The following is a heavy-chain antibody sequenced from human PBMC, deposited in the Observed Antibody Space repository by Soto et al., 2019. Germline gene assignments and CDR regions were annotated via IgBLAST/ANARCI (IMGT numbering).Heavy chain of an antibody. V-gene: IGHV3-7*05. Sequence: EVQLVESGGGLVQPGGSLRLSCEASGFTFSGYWMSWVRQAPGKGLEWVANIKQDGSEQFYVDSVKGRFTISRDNAKNSLYLQMNSLRAEDTAVYYCAREAVWGQGTTVTVSS. CDR1: GFTFSGYW. J-gene: IGHJ6*02. CDR3: AREAV. CDR2: IKQDGSEQ.